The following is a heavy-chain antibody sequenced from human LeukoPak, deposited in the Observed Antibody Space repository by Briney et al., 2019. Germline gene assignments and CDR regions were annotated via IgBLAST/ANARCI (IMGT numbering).Heavy chain of an antibody. Sequence: SETLSLTCTVSGGSISITSYYWGWIRQPPGKGLEWIGSMYSSGSTYYNPSLKSRVTISVDTSKNQISLRLSSVTAADTAIYYCARGNSDRFPPYMDYWGQGILVIVSS. CDR1: GGSISITSYY. J-gene: IGHJ4*02. V-gene: IGHV4-39*07. CDR2: MYSSGST. D-gene: IGHD2-21*01. CDR3: ARGNSDRFPPYMDY.